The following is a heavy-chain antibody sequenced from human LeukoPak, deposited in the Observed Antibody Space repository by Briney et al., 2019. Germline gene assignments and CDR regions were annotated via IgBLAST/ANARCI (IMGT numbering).Heavy chain of an antibody. J-gene: IGHJ4*02. V-gene: IGHV3-23*01. Sequence: WGSLRLSCAASGFTFGIYAMSWVRQAPGKGLEWVSTICSGSGSRYYADSAKGRFTISRDNSKNTLHLQMNRLRAEHTAVYYCASQSQVRYFDYWGQGTMVTVSS. CDR1: GFTFGIYA. CDR3: ASQSQVRYFDY. CDR2: ICSGSGSR.